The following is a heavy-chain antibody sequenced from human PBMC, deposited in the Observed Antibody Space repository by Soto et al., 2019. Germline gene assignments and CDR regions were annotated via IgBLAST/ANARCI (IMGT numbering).Heavy chain of an antibody. D-gene: IGHD4-4*01. CDR1: GYPFSDNQ. CDR3: ARKHSLDYIRWGLDP. Sequence: QVQLVQSGSEVTKPGASVKVSCKASGYPFSDNQIHWLRRAPGQGLEWMGRINPKSDDTNYAQKFQGRVTMTRDTSIDTAYLELTGLTSDDTATYYCARKHSLDYIRWGLDPWGQGTLVTVSS. CDR2: INPKSDDT. J-gene: IGHJ5*02. V-gene: IGHV1-2*02.